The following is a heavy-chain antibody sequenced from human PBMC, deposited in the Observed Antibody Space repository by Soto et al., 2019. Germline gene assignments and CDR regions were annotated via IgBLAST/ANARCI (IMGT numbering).Heavy chain of an antibody. J-gene: IGHJ6*02. CDR1: GFTFSNYG. Sequence: ASVKVSCKASGFTFSNYGLNWVRQAPGQGLEWMGWVSANNGHANYAQNLQGRVSMTTDTSTSTAYMELRGLTFDDTAVYYCARDIESVTAKHFFYYYAMDVWGQGTTVTVSS. D-gene: IGHD2-8*01. CDR2: VSANNGHA. CDR3: ARDIESVTAKHFFYYYAMDV. V-gene: IGHV1-18*01.